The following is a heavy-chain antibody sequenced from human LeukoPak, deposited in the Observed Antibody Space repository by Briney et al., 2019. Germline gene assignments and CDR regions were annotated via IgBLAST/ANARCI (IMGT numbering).Heavy chain of an antibody. D-gene: IGHD3-9*01. J-gene: IGHJ5*02. CDR1: GGTFSSYA. CDR3: ARPLYDILTGCYGPNWFDP. V-gene: IGHV1-69*13. Sequence: VASVKVSCKASGGTFSSYAISWVRQAPGQGLEWMGGIIPIFDTANYAQKFQGRVTITADESTSTAYMELSSLRSEDTAVYYCARPLYDILTGCYGPNWFDPWGQGTLVTVSS. CDR2: IIPIFDTA.